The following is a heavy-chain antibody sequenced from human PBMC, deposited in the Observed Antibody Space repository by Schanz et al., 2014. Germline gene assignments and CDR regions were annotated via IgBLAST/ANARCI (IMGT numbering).Heavy chain of an antibody. Sequence: QVQLVQSGAEVKKPGSSMKVSCKASGGTFSTYPISWVRQAPGQGLEWMGRIIPILGIANYAQKFQGRVTFTADTSTGTAYMELRSLRSDDTAVYYCARDFSAYVGNYFDYWGQGTLVTVSS. CDR2: IIPILGIA. D-gene: IGHD5-12*01. V-gene: IGHV1-69*04. CDR1: GGTFSTYP. CDR3: ARDFSAYVGNYFDY. J-gene: IGHJ4*02.